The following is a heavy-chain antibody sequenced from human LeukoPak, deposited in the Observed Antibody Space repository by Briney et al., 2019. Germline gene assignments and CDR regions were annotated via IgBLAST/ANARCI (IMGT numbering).Heavy chain of an antibody. CDR1: GGTFSSYT. CDR3: ARDNGLENRRVYYYMDV. Sequence: GASVKVSCKASGGTFSSYTISWVRQAPGQGLEWVGRIIPILGIANYAQKFQGRVTITADKSTSTAYMELSSLRSEDTAVYYCARDNGLENRRVYYYMDVWGKGTTVTVSS. D-gene: IGHD3/OR15-3a*01. V-gene: IGHV1-69*04. J-gene: IGHJ6*03. CDR2: IIPILGIA.